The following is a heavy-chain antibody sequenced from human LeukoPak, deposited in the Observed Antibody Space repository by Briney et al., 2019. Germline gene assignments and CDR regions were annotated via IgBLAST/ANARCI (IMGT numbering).Heavy chain of an antibody. Sequence: SETLSLTCAVYGGSFSGYYWSWIRQPPGKGLEWIGEINHSGSTNYNPSLKSRVTISVDTSKNQFSLKLSSVTAADTAVYYCASTIFGAVRNNWFDPWGQGTLVTVSS. D-gene: IGHD3-3*01. J-gene: IGHJ5*02. V-gene: IGHV4-34*01. CDR1: GGSFSGYY. CDR2: INHSGST. CDR3: ASTIFGAVRNNWFDP.